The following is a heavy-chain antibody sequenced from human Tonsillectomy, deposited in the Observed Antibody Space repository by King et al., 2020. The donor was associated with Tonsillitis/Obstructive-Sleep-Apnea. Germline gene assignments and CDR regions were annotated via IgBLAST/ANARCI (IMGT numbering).Heavy chain of an antibody. V-gene: IGHV5-51*01. J-gene: IGHJ4*02. CDR2: FHTSASDT. CDR3: VTEGGDY. D-gene: IGHD3-16*01. Sequence: VQLVQSGAEVRKPGESLKISCKAFGYSFTTYWIGWVRQMPGKGLEWMGIFHTSASDTRYSQSFQGQVPISADKAISTAYLQWSSLKASDTAMYYCVTEGGDYWGQGTLVTVSS. CDR1: GYSFTTYW.